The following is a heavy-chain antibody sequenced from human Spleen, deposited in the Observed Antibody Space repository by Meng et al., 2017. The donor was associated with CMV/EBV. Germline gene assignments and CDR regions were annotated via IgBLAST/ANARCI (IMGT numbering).Heavy chain of an antibody. CDR1: GFTVSSNY. Sequence: GGSLRLSCAASGFTVSSNYMSWVRQAPGKALEWVANINQDGSEKNYVASVKGRFTISRDNAKNSMYLQMNSLRADDTAVYYCGRDMDVWGQGTTVTVSS. J-gene: IGHJ6*02. CDR2: INQDGSEK. CDR3: GRDMDV. V-gene: IGHV3-7*01.